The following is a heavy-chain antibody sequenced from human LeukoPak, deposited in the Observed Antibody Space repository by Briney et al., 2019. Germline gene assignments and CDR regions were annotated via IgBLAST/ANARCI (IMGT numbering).Heavy chain of an antibody. Sequence: SQTLSLTCTVSGGSISSSDYYWSWIRQPPGKGLEWIGYIYYSGSTYYNPSLKSRVTISVDTSKNQFSLKLSSVTAADTAVYYCARDLPTTAFDIWGQGTMVTVSS. CDR3: ARDLPTTAFDI. CDR2: IYYSGST. CDR1: GGSISSSDYY. V-gene: IGHV4-30-4*08. D-gene: IGHD1-7*01. J-gene: IGHJ3*02.